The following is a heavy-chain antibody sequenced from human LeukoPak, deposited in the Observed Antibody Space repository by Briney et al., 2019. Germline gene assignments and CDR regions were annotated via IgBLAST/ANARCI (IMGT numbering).Heavy chain of an antibody. CDR2: INPNSGGT. V-gene: IGHV1-2*06. CDR3: ARDTVVVVADYYYYYMDV. CDR1: GYAFTCYC. J-gene: IGHJ6*03. Sequence: ASVTVSCKSSGYAFTCYCMHWVRQAPGQGLEWMGRINPNSGGTNYAQKFQGRVTITRDTSITKDSMELRRLRSAAAAASYCARDTVVVVADYYYYYMDVWAKRTGVSVSS. D-gene: IGHD2-15*01.